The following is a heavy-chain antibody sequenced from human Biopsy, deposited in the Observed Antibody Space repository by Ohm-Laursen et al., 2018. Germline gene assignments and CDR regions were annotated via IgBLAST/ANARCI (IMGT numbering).Heavy chain of an antibody. CDR1: GKTFSDYQ. CDR2: INQAGTT. V-gene: IGHV4-34*08. CDR3: GNEVHGRDY. J-gene: IGHJ4*02. Sequence: TLSLTCSVFGKTFSDYQWSWIRQPPGKGLEWIGQINQAGTTNYNPSLKSRVSIPADVSKYEFSLRLTSVTAADAAVYLCGNEVHGRDYWGLGAQVAVSS. D-gene: IGHD2-15*01.